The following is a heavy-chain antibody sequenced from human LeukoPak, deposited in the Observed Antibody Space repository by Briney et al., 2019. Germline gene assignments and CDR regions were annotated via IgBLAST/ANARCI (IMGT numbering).Heavy chain of an antibody. D-gene: IGHD3-22*01. Sequence: SVKVSCKASGGTFSSYAISWVRQAPGQGLEWMGGIIPIFGIANYAQKFQGRVTITTDESTSTAYMELSSLRSEDTAVYYCATYYYDSSGYYDFDYWGQGTLVTVSS. CDR3: ATYYYDSSGYYDFDY. V-gene: IGHV1-69*05. CDR2: IIPIFGIA. J-gene: IGHJ4*02. CDR1: GGTFSSYA.